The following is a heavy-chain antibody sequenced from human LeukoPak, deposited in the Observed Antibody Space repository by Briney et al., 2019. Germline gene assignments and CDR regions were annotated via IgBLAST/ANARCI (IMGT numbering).Heavy chain of an antibody. CDR1: GFTFSTYW. V-gene: IGHV3-74*01. J-gene: IGHJ4*02. Sequence: HPGGSLRLSCAASGFTFSTYWMHWVRQGPGEGLVWVSRISSDGSSTTYADSVKGRFTISRDNSKNTLFLQMNSLRAEDTAVYYCAKDRATSYFMVIGSVDYWGQGTLVTVSS. CDR3: AKDRATSYFMVIGSVDY. CDR2: ISSDGSST. D-gene: IGHD3-22*01.